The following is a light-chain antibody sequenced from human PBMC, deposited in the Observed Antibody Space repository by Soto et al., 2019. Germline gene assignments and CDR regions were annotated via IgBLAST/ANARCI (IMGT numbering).Light chain of an antibody. V-gene: IGLV2-8*01. CDR3: SSYAGNNNFVV. Sequence: QSVLTQPPSASGSPGQSVSISCTGSSSDVGGDNSVSWYQQHPGKAPKLIISEVNKRPSGVPDRFSGSKSGNTASLAVSGLQAEDEADYYCSSYAGNNNFVVFGGGTQLTVL. CDR2: EVN. CDR1: SSDVGGDNS. J-gene: IGLJ2*01.